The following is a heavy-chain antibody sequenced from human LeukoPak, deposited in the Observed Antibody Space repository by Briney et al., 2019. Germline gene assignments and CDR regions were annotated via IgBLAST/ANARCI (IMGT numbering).Heavy chain of an antibody. Sequence: GGSLRLSCAASGFTFSSYAMSWVRQAPGKGLEWVSSISSSSSYIYYADSVKGRFTISRDNAKNSLYLQMNSLRAEDTAVYYCARAGGSTVSHSDYWGQGTLVTVSS. V-gene: IGHV3-21*01. CDR1: GFTFSSYA. CDR2: ISSSSSYI. D-gene: IGHD4-17*01. J-gene: IGHJ4*02. CDR3: ARAGGSTVSHSDY.